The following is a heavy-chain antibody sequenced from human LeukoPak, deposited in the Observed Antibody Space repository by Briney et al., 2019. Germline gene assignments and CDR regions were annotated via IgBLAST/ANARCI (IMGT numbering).Heavy chain of an antibody. CDR2: INPSGGST. D-gene: IGHD1-1*01. CDR3: ARVGDKENAGLY. CDR1: GYTFTSYY. Sequence: ASVKVSCKASGYTFTSYYMHWVRQAPGQGLEWMGIINPSGGSTSYAQKFQGRVTMTRDMSTSTVYMELSNLRSEDTAVYYCARVGDKENAGLYWGQGTLVTVSS. J-gene: IGHJ4*02. V-gene: IGHV1-46*01.